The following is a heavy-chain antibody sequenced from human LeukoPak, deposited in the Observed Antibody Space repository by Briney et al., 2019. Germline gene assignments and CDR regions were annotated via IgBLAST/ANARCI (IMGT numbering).Heavy chain of an antibody. CDR3: ARGPQGTVAARPVNFDY. D-gene: IGHD6-6*01. V-gene: IGHV4-39*01. J-gene: IGHJ4*02. CDR2: IYYSGST. Sequence: PSETLSLTCTVSGGSISSYSYYWAWIRQPPGKGLEWIGSIYYSGSTYYNPSLKSRVTISVDTSKNQFSLKLSSVTAADTTVYYCARGPQGTVAARPVNFDYWGQGTLVTVSS. CDR1: GGSISSYSYY.